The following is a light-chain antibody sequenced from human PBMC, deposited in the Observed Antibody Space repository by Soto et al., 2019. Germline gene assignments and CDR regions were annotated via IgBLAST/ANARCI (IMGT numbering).Light chain of an antibody. CDR3: QQYITDGT. V-gene: IGKV3-15*01. Sequence: EIVMTQSPAILSVSPGERATLSCRASQSIKTHLAWYQQKPGQAPRLLLFETSIRATGIPARFSGSGSETVFTLTISSLQSEDFAVYYCQQYITDGTFGPGTKVDIK. CDR2: ETS. CDR1: QSIKTH. J-gene: IGKJ1*01.